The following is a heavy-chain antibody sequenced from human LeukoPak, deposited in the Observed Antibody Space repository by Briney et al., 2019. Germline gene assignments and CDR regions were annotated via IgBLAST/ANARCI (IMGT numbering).Heavy chain of an antibody. Sequence: GGSLRLSCEASGFTFSSYAMSWVRQAPGKGLEWVAVISYDGSNKYNADSVKGRFTISRDNSKNTLYLQMNSLRAEDTAVYYCASGVYCSSTSCYTSVDYWGQGTLVTVSS. J-gene: IGHJ4*02. D-gene: IGHD2-2*01. CDR2: ISYDGSNK. V-gene: IGHV3-30-3*01. CDR1: GFTFSSYA. CDR3: ASGVYCSSTSCYTSVDY.